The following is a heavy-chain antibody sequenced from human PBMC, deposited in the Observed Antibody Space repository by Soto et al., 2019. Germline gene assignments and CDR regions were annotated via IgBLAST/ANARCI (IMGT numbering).Heavy chain of an antibody. CDR1: GYTFTSYG. CDR3: ARWVVAAGTREMDV. Sequence: ASVKVSCKASGYTFTSYGLTWVRQAPGQGLEWMGWISAYDGNTNYAQTLQGRVTMTTDTSTNTAYMELTSLTSDDTAAYYCARWVVAAGTREMDVWCQETTLTVSS. D-gene: IGHD6-13*01. CDR2: ISAYDGNT. V-gene: IGHV1-18*01. J-gene: IGHJ6*02.